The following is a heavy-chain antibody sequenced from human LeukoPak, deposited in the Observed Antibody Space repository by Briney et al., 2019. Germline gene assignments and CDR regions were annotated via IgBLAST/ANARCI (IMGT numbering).Heavy chain of an antibody. CDR2: ISGSGGST. D-gene: IGHD1-26*01. CDR1: GFTVSRNY. Sequence: GGSLRLSCAASGFTVSRNYMSWVRQAPGKGLEWVSAISGSGGSTYYADSVKGRFTIPRDNSKNTLYLQMNGLRAEDTAVYYCAKDSGIVGATDAFDIWGQGTMVTVSS. CDR3: AKDSGIVGATDAFDI. J-gene: IGHJ3*02. V-gene: IGHV3-23*01.